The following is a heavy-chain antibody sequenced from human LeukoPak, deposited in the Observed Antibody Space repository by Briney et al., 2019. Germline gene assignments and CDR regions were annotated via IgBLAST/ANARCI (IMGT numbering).Heavy chain of an antibody. V-gene: IGHV3-23*01. CDR2: ISGSGGST. CDR3: AKVADSSGYYYYYYMDV. J-gene: IGHJ6*03. D-gene: IGHD3-22*01. Sequence: GGSLRLSCAASGFTFSSYGMSWVRQAPGKGLEWVSAISGSGGSTYYADSVKGRFTISRDNSKNTLYLQMNSLRAEDTAVYYCAKVADSSGYYYYYYMDVWGKGTTVTVSS. CDR1: GFTFSSYG.